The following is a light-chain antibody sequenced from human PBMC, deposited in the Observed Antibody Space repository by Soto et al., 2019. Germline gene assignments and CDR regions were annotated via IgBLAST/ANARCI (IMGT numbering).Light chain of an antibody. CDR1: SYNIGAGYD. Sequence: QSVLTQPPSVSGAPGQRVTISCTGSSYNIGAGYDVHWYQQLPGTAPKLLIYGNSNRPSGVPDRCSGSKSGTSASLAITGLQAEDEADYYCQSYDSSLSGYVFGTGTKVTVL. V-gene: IGLV1-40*01. J-gene: IGLJ1*01. CDR2: GNS. CDR3: QSYDSSLSGYV.